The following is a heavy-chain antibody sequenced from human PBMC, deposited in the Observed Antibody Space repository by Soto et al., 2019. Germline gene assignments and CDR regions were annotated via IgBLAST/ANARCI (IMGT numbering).Heavy chain of an antibody. J-gene: IGHJ3*02. D-gene: IGHD3-22*01. CDR2: IYPGDSDT. V-gene: IGHV5-51*01. Sequence: GESLKISCKGSGYSFTSYWIGWVRQMPGKGLEWMGIIYPGDSDTRYSPSFQGQVTISADKSISTAYLQWSSLKASDTAMYYCASTKGVSYYYDSSGSWAFDIWGQGTMVTVSS. CDR3: ASTKGVSYYYDSSGSWAFDI. CDR1: GYSFTSYW.